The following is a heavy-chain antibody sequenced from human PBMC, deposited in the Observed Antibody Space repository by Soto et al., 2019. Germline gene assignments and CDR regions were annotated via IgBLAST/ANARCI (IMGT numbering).Heavy chain of an antibody. CDR2: IKQDGSEK. J-gene: IGHJ4*02. Sequence: GGSLRLSCAASGFTFSSYWMSWVRQAPGKGLEWVANIKQDGSEKYYVDSVKGRFTISRDNAKNSLYLQMNSLRAEDTAVYYCARGRRSGGTFLDYWGQGTLVTVSS. CDR1: GFTFSSYW. D-gene: IGHD2-15*01. V-gene: IGHV3-7*01. CDR3: ARGRRSGGTFLDY.